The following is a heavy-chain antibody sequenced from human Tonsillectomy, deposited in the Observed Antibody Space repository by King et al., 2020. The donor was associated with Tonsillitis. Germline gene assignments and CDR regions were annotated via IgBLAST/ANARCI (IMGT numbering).Heavy chain of an antibody. CDR2: ISGSGGST. D-gene: IGHD6-19*01. CDR1: GFTFSSYA. Sequence: VQLVESGGGLVQPGGSLRLSCAASGFTFSSYAMSWVRQAPGKGLEWFSAISGSGGSTYYADSVKGRFTISRDNSKNTLYLQMNSLRAEDTAVYYCAKGKAGCQRRYGARQKRNEEEDYEGRDGGGKGTKGT. J-gene: IGHJ6*04. V-gene: IGHV3-23*04. CDR3: AKGKAGCQRRYGARQKRNEEEDYEGRDG.